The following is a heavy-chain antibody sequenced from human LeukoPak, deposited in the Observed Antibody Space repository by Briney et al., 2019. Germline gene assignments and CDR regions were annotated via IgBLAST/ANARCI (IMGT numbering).Heavy chain of an antibody. Sequence: GASVKLSCKASGYTFYGYYMHWVRQDPGQGLEWLGWINPDSGGTDSPQKFQGRVTMTRDASISTAYMELNNLTSDDTAVYYCARVRDFSRSPFDWFDPWGQGTLVTVSS. CDR3: ARVRDFSRSPFDWFDP. J-gene: IGHJ5*02. CDR1: GYTFYGYY. V-gene: IGHV1-2*02. D-gene: IGHD6-6*01. CDR2: INPDSGGT.